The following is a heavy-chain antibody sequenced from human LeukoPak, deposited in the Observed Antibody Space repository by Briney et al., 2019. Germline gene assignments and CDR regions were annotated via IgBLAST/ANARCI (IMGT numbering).Heavy chain of an antibody. D-gene: IGHD1-14*01. CDR2: IKHDGSEK. V-gene: IGHV3-7*03. CDR3: ARDMTGGIWARATSFDH. J-gene: IGHJ4*02. Sequence: GGSLRLSCAASGFTFSSYWMNWVRQAPGKGLEWVANIKHDGSEKYYVDSVKGRFTISRDNAKNSLYLQMNSLRAEDTAVYYCARDMTGGIWARATSFDHWGQGALVTVSS. CDR1: GFTFSSYW.